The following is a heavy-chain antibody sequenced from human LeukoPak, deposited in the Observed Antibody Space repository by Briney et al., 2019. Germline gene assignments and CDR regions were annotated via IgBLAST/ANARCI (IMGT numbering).Heavy chain of an antibody. J-gene: IGHJ4*02. CDR3: ARQLWPLFDY. CDR2: INSDGSIT. D-gene: IGHD5-18*01. CDR1: GFSFSSYG. Sequence: SGGSLRLSCVASGFSFSSYGMTWVRQAPGKGLEWVSRINSDGSITTYADSVKGRFTISRDNAKNTLYLQMNSLRAEDTAVYYCARQLWPLFDYWGQGTLVTVSS. V-gene: IGHV3-74*01.